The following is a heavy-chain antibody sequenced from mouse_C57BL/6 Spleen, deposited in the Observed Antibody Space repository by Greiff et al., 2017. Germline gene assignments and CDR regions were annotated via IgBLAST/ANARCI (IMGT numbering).Heavy chain of an antibody. J-gene: IGHJ4*01. V-gene: IGHV1-52*01. CDR1: GFTFTSYW. CDR2: IDPSDSET. D-gene: IGHD1-1*02. Sequence: VQLQQPGAELVRPGSSVKLSCKASGFTFTSYWMHWVMQRPIQGLEWIGNIDPSDSETHYNQKFKDKATLTVYKSSSTAYMQRSSLTSEDSAVYYSAREYCGSYDFAMYDGGPRASVTVS. CDR3: AREYCGSYDFAMYD.